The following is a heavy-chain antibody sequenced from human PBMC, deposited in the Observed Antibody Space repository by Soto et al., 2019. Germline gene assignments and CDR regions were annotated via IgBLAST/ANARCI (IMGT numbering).Heavy chain of an antibody. D-gene: IGHD6-13*01. CDR2: VNPKSGDT. Sequence: QVPLVQSGAEVKKPGASVKVSCKASGYTFTGYYIHWVRQAPGQGPEWMGWVNPKSGDTMYAQKFQGRVTMTRDTSISTAYMELSRLTFDDTAVYYCARRPMWQQLVPDYGMNVWGQGTTVTVSS. V-gene: IGHV1-2*02. CDR3: ARRPMWQQLVPDYGMNV. CDR1: GYTFTGYY. J-gene: IGHJ6*02.